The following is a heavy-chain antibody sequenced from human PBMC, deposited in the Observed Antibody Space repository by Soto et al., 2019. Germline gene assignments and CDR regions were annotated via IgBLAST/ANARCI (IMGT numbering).Heavy chain of an antibody. Sequence: EVQLVESGGGLVKPGGSLRLSCAASGFTFSSYSMNWVRQAPGNGLEWVSSISSSTYIYYADSVKGRFTISRDNAKNSLYLQMNSLTAEDTAVYYCARDREGVGAGLFWGQGTMVTVSS. V-gene: IGHV3-21*01. CDR1: GFTFSSYS. CDR3: ARDREGVGAGLF. J-gene: IGHJ3*01. CDR2: ISSSTYI. D-gene: IGHD1-26*01.